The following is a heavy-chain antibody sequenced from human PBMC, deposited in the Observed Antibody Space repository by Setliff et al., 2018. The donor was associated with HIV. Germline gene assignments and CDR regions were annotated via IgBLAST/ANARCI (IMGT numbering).Heavy chain of an antibody. CDR3: ATRVAYSSGWDEYFQH. J-gene: IGHJ1*01. V-gene: IGHV3-30*02. D-gene: IGHD6-19*01. CDR1: GFTFISYG. Sequence: GESLKISCAVSGFTFISYGMYWVRQAPGKGLEWVAFIRYDGSYRYYVDSVKGQFTISRDNSKNTLYLQMNSLRAEDTAIYYCATRVAYSSGWDEYFQHWGQGTLVTVSS. CDR2: IRYDGSYR.